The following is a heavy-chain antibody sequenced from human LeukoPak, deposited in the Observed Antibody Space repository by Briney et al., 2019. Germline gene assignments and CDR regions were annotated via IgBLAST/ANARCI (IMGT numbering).Heavy chain of an antibody. V-gene: IGHV3-48*03. CDR3: AREGSYADY. D-gene: IGHD1-26*01. Sequence: PGGSLRLSCAASGFTFSSYEMNWVRQAPGKGLEWVSYISSSGSTIYYADSVKGRFTISRDNAKNSLYLQMNGLRAEDTAVYYCAREGSYADYWGQGTLVTVSS. CDR1: GFTFSSYE. CDR2: ISSSGSTI. J-gene: IGHJ4*02.